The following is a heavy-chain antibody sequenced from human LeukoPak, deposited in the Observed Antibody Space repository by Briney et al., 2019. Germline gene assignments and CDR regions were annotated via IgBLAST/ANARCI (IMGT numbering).Heavy chain of an antibody. CDR3: AREDSSGYLFAFDI. CDR1: GFTFSSYS. D-gene: IGHD3-22*01. CDR2: INHSGST. Sequence: KPGGSLRLSCAASGFTFSSYSMNWVRQPPGKGLEWIGEINHSGSTNYNPSLKSRVTISVDTSKNQFSLRLSSVIAADTAVYYCAREDSSGYLFAFDIWGQGTMVTVSS. J-gene: IGHJ3*02. V-gene: IGHV4-34*01.